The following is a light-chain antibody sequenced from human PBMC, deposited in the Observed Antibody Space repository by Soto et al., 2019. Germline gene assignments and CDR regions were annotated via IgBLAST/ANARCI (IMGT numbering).Light chain of an antibody. Sequence: EIVMTQSPATLSVSPGERATLSCRTSQSVSSNLAWYQQKPGQAPRLLIYGVFTRATGIPARFSGSGSGTEFTLTISSLQAEDFAVYCCQQYNNWPWTFGQGTKGEMK. J-gene: IGKJ1*01. CDR2: GVF. CDR3: QQYNNWPWT. CDR1: QSVSSN. V-gene: IGKV3-15*01.